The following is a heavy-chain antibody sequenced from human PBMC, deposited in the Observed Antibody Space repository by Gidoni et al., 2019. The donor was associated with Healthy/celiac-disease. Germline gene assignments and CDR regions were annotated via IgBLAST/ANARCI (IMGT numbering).Heavy chain of an antibody. J-gene: IGHJ4*02. CDR1: GFTFRSYW. CDR3: ARGAVYYVSSVYSDY. D-gene: IGHD3-22*01. V-gene: IGHV3-7*03. CDR2: IQQDGSEK. Sequence: VQLVESGGGLVQSGGYLRLSCAASGFTFRSYWMSWVLQAPGKGLEWVADIQQDGSEKYYVDYVKGRFTISRDNAKNSLYLQMNSLRAEDTAVYYCARGAVYYVSSVYSDYWGQGTLVTVSS.